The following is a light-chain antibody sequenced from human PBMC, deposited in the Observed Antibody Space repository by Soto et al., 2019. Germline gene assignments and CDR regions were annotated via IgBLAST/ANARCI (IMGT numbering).Light chain of an antibody. V-gene: IGLV2-11*01. CDR2: DVG. CDR1: SSDVGDYDF. CDR3: SSYAGTSTFAV. J-gene: IGLJ3*02. Sequence: QSALTQPRSVSGSPGQSVTISCTGTSSDVGDYDFVSWYRQHPGKGPELIMYDVGRRPSGVPDRFSGSKSGDTASLTISGLEAEDEAEYHCSSYAGTSTFAVFGAGTKLTVL.